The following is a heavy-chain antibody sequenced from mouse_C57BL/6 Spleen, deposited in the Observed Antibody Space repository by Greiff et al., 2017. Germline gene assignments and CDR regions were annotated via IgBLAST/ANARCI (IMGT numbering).Heavy chain of an antibody. CDR2: IYPGDGDT. J-gene: IGHJ1*03. D-gene: IGHD1-1*01. CDR3: AKGLYYGSSYWYFDV. CDR1: GYAFSSSW. Sequence: VQLQQSGPELVKPGASVKISCKASGYAFSSSWMNWVKQRPGKGLEWIGRIYPGDGDTNYNGKFKGKATLTADKSSSTAYMQLSSLTSEDSAVYFCAKGLYYGSSYWYFDVWGTGTTVTVSS. V-gene: IGHV1-82*01.